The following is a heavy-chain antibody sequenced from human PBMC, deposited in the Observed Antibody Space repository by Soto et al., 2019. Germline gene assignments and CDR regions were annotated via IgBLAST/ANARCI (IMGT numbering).Heavy chain of an antibody. D-gene: IGHD2-2*01. CDR1: GFTFSSYW. V-gene: IGHV3-7*01. Sequence: GGSLRLSCAASGFTFSSYWMSWVRQAPGKGLEWVANIKQDGSEKYYVDSVKGRFTISRDNAKNSLYLQMNSLRAEDTAVYYCAREFRYCSSTSCYFDYWGQGTLVTVSS. CDR2: IKQDGSEK. J-gene: IGHJ4*02. CDR3: AREFRYCSSTSCYFDY.